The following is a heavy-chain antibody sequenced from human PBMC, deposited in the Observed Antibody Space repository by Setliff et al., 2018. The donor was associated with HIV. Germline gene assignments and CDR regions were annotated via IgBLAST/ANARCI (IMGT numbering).Heavy chain of an antibody. D-gene: IGHD3-22*01. CDR3: AREAMYYYDTSGHPQGFDY. J-gene: IGHJ4*02. CDR2: IYYSGST. CDR1: GDSISGAGFY. Sequence: SETLSLTCTVSGDSISGAGFYWTWIRQLPGKGLEWIGSIYYSGSTYYNPSLKSRVTISLGTSRWQFSLTLNSVAAADTAVYFCAREAMYYYDTSGHPQGFDYWGQGTLVTVSS. V-gene: IGHV4-31*03.